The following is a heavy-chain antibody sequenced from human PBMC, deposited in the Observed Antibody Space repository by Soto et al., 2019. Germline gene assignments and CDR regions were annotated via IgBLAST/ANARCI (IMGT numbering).Heavy chain of an antibody. J-gene: IGHJ3*02. Sequence: SENLSLTCTVSGGSISSGGYYWSWIRQHPGKGLGWIGYIYYSGSTYYNPSLKSRVTISVDTSKNQFSLKLSSVTAADTAVYYCARYSSSPRGGTDDAFDIWGQGTMVTVSS. CDR1: GGSISSGGYY. V-gene: IGHV4-31*03. CDR3: ARYSSSPRGGTDDAFDI. CDR2: IYYSGST. D-gene: IGHD6-6*01.